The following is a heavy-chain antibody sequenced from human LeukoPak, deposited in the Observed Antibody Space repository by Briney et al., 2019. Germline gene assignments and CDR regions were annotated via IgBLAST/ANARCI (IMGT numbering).Heavy chain of an antibody. V-gene: IGHV3-53*01. CDR2: LYTGGST. CDR1: GFLVSDNY. CDR3: ARDHWNYHAFDY. Sequence: GGSLRLSCAASGFLVSDNYMHWLRQAPGKGLEWVLVLYTGGSTYYADSGKGRFTISRDNSKNTLYLQMNSLRVEDTAVYYCARDHWNYHAFDYWGQGTLVTVSS. J-gene: IGHJ4*02. D-gene: IGHD1-7*01.